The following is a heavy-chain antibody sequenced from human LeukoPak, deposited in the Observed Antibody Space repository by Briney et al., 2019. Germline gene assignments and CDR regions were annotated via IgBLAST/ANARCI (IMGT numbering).Heavy chain of an antibody. J-gene: IGHJ4*02. D-gene: IGHD3-10*01. CDR1: GFNFGDYG. CDR2: INWNGGST. Sequence: GGSLRLSCAASGFNFGDYGMSWVRQAPGKGLEWVSAINWNGGSTGYADSVKGRFTISRDNSKNSLYLRMNSLRAEDTALYYCARGGYGSGSPGYWGQGTLVTVSS. V-gene: IGHV3-20*04. CDR3: ARGGYGSGSPGY.